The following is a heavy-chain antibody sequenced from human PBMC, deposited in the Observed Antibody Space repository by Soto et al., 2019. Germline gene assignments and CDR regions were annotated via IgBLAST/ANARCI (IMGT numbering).Heavy chain of an antibody. J-gene: IGHJ6*03. CDR2: ISWNSGSI. CDR3: AKGAGSGYYYYMDV. V-gene: IGHV3-9*01. Sequence: EVQLVESGGGLVQPGRSLRLSCAASGFTFDDYAMHWVRQAPGKGLEWVSGISWNSGSIGYADSVKGRFTISRDNAKNSLYLQMNSLRAEDTALYYCAKGAGSGYYYYMDVWGKVTTVTVSS. CDR1: GFTFDDYA.